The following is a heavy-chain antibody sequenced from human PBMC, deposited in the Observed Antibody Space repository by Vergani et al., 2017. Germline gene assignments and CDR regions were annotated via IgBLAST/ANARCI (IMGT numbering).Heavy chain of an antibody. V-gene: IGHV3-23*01. J-gene: IGHJ1*01. D-gene: IGHD2-21*02. CDR2: ISGSGGST. Sequence: EVQLLESGGGLVQPGGSLRLSCAASGFTFSSYAMSWVRQAPGKGLEWVSAISGSGGSTYYADSVKGRFTISRDNSKNTLYLQMNSLRAEDTAVYYCAKGNIVVMTAIPDYFQHWGQGTLVTVSS. CDR1: GFTFSSYA. CDR3: AKGNIVVMTAIPDYFQH.